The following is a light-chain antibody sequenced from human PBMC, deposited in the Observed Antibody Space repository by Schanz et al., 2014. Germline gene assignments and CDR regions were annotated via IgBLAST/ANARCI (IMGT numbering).Light chain of an antibody. CDR1: QSVTSSH. CDR3: QQRSTWFS. V-gene: IGKV3D-20*02. J-gene: IGKJ4*01. Sequence: EIVLTQSPGTLSLSPGERATLSCRASQSVTSSHLAWYQQKPGQAPRLLMYRASTRATGIPDRFSGSGSGTVFTLTISRLEPEDFAVYYCQQRSTWFSFGGGTKVEIK. CDR2: RAS.